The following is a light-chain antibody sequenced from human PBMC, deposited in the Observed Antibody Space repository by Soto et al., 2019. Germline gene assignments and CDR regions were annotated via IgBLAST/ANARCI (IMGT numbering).Light chain of an antibody. CDR2: GAS. CDR1: QSVSSSY. V-gene: IGKV3-20*01. CDR3: QQYGSSPPVT. Sequence: EIVLTQSPGTLSLSPGERATLSCRASQSVSSSYLAWYQQKPGQAPRLLIYGASSRATGIPDRFGGSGSGTDFTLTISRLEPEDFAVYYCQQYGSSPPVTFGQGTK. J-gene: IGKJ1*01.